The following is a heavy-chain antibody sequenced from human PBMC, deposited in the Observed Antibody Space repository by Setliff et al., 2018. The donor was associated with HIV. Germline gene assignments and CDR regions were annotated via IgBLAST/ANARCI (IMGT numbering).Heavy chain of an antibody. V-gene: IGHV3-15*01. CDR2: IKSKTDGGTT. CDR3: ARQAYCGYDCYWRAWFDP. J-gene: IGHJ5*02. D-gene: IGHD2-21*02. Sequence: PGGSLRLSCAASGFTFSNAWMSWVRQAPGKGLEWVGRIKSKTDGGTTDYAAPVKGRFTISRDDSKNTLYLQMNSLGAEDTAVYYCARQAYCGYDCYWRAWFDPWGQGTLVTVSS. CDR1: GFTFSNAW.